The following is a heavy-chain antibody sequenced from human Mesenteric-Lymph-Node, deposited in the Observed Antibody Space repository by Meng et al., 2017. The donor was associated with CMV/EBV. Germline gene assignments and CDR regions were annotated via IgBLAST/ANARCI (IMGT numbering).Heavy chain of an antibody. CDR1: GFTFSSYA. CDR3: AKEEDS. Sequence: GGSLRLSCAASGFTFSSYAMSWVRQAPGKGLEWVSMIYSGGTTNYADSVKGRFTISRDNSKNTVYLQMNSVRVEDTAVYYCAKEEDSWGQGTLVTVSS. V-gene: IGHV3-66*02. D-gene: IGHD2-15*01. J-gene: IGHJ4*02. CDR2: IYSGGTT.